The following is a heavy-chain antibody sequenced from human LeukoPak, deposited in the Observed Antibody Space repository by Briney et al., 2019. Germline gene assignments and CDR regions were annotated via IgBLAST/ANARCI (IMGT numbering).Heavy chain of an antibody. D-gene: IGHD5-18*01. V-gene: IGHV3-11*01. CDR1: GFTVSSNY. CDR2: ISSSGSTI. J-gene: IGHJ4*02. Sequence: GGSLRLSCAASGFTVSSNYMSWVRQAPGKGLEWVSYISSSGSTIYYADSVKGRFTISRDNAKNSLYLQMNSLRAEDTAVYYCARDLRPGYSYGYIDYWGQGTLVTVSS. CDR3: ARDLRPGYSYGYIDY.